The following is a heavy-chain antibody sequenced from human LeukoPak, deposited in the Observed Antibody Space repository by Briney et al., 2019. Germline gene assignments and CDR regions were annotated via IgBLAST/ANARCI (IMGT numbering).Heavy chain of an antibody. CDR2: ISYAGSNK. Sequence: PGRSLRLSCAASGFTFSRYGMHWVRQAPGKGLEWVAVISYAGSNKYYADSEKGRFTISRDNSKNTLYLQMNSLRAEDTAVYYCAKDRYYDSSGYPYYYGMDVWGQGTTVTVSS. D-gene: IGHD3-22*01. J-gene: IGHJ6*02. V-gene: IGHV3-30*18. CDR1: GFTFSRYG. CDR3: AKDRYYDSSGYPYYYGMDV.